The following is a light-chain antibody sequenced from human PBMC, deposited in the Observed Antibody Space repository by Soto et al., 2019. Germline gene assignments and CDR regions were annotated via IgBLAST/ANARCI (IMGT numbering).Light chain of an antibody. V-gene: IGKV3-20*01. Sequence: EIVLTQSPVTLSLSPGERATLSCRASQSLSSNSLAWYQQKPGQAPRLLIYDASSRATGIPDRFSGSGSGTDFTLTTSRLEPEDFAVYYCQKYDNSPRTFGQGTRWIS. CDR1: QSLSSNS. CDR3: QKYDNSPRT. J-gene: IGKJ1*01. CDR2: DAS.